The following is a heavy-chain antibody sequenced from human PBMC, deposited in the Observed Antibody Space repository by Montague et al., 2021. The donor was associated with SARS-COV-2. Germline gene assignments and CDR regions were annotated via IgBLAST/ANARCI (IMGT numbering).Heavy chain of an antibody. CDR1: SGPRSAYY. CDR3: ARGLEHNKGGDY. V-gene: IGHV4-34*01. J-gene: IGHJ4*02. D-gene: IGHD3-16*01. Sequence: SETLSLTCEVDSGPRSAYYWSWVRQPPGKGLEWIGEIHPYGHTSYNPSLMSRVTLSLGTSSNPFSLRLTSVTAADTDVYYCARGLEHNKGGDYWGQGILVIVSS. CDR2: IHPYGHT.